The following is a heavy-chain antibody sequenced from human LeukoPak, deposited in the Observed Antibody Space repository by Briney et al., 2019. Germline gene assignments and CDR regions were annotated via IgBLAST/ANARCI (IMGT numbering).Heavy chain of an antibody. Sequence: GGSLRLSCAASGFTFSSYWMSWVRQAPGKGLEWVSLISWDGGSTYYADSVKGRFTISRDNSKNSLYLQMNSLRAEDTALYYCAKDRGSGWHTNYYFDYWGQGTLVTVSS. CDR3: AKDRGSGWHTNYYFDY. V-gene: IGHV3-43D*03. CDR1: GFTFSSYW. CDR2: ISWDGGST. J-gene: IGHJ4*02. D-gene: IGHD6-19*01.